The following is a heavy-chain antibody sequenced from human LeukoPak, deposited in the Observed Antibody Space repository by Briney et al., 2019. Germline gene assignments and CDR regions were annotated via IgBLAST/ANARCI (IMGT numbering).Heavy chain of an antibody. D-gene: IGHD1-26*01. CDR1: GGSFSGYY. Sequence: SETLSLTCAVYGGSFSGYYWSWIRQPPGKGLEWIGYIYYSGSTNYNPSLKSRVTISVDTSKNQFYTAVYYCARGWELKYNWFDPWGQGTLVTVSS. V-gene: IGHV4-34*11. J-gene: IGHJ5*02. CDR2: IYYSGST. CDR3: FDP.